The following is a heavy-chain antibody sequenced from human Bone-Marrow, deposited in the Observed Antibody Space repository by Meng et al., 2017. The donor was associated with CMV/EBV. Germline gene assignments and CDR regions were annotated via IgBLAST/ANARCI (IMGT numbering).Heavy chain of an antibody. CDR2: TYYRSKWYA. V-gene: IGHV6-1*01. J-gene: IGHJ6*01. Sequence: SCAISGDSVSINSAAWNWIRQSPSRGLEWLGRTYYRSKWYADYAMAVKSRITINPDTSKNQYSLQLNSVTPEDTAVYYCARDYYDSGAYYYTEEYYHGLDVWGQGTTVTVSS. CDR1: GDSVSINSAA. D-gene: IGHD3-22*01. CDR3: ARDYYDSGAYYYTEEYYHGLDV.